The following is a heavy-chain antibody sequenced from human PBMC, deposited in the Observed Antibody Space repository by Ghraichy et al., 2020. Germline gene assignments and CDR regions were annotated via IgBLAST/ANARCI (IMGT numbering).Heavy chain of an antibody. CDR1: GYTFTSYG. J-gene: IGHJ3*02. CDR2: ISAYNGNT. Sequence: ASVKVSCKASGYTFTSYGISWVRQAPGQGLEWMGWISAYNGNTNYAQKLQGRVTMTTDTSTSTAYMELRSLRSDDTAVYYCARGKDPIVVVIKDDAFDIWGQGTMVTVSS. V-gene: IGHV1-18*01. CDR3: ARGKDPIVVVIKDDAFDI. D-gene: IGHD3-22*01.